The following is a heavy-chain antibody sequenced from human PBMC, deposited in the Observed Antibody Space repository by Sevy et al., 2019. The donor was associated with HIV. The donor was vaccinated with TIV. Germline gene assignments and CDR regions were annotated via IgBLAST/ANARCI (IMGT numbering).Heavy chain of an antibody. V-gene: IGHV3-30-3*01. CDR3: ARPRANYVDHYFFYAMDV. D-gene: IGHD4-17*01. J-gene: IGHJ6*02. CDR2: ISYDGSDK. CDR1: GFAFTNYYA. Sequence: GGSLRLSCTASGFAFTNYYAMHWVRQAPGKGLEGVALISYDGSDKFYADSVNGLFTITRNNFKNPLYLQMNGLTTEDTAVYYCARPRANYVDHYFFYAMDVWGQGTTVTVSS.